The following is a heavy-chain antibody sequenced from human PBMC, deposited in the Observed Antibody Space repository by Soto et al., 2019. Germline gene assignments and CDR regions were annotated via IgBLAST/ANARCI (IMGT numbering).Heavy chain of an antibody. J-gene: IGHJ5*02. V-gene: IGHV4-39*02. CDR2: IYYSGRA. CDR1: GGSITSTSYY. Sequence: SETLSLTCIVSGGSITSTSYYWGWIRQPPGKGLEWIGTIYYSGRAKYNPSLKSRVTISVDTSKNHFSLSLPSVTAADTAVYYCERKRGDYVFDNWGQGTLVTVSS. CDR3: ERKRGDYVFDN. D-gene: IGHD4-17*01.